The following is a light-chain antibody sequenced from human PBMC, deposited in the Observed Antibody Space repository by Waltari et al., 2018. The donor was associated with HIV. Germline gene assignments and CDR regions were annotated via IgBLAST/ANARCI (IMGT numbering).Light chain of an antibody. CDR1: QSVSSY. J-gene: IGKJ2*01. CDR2: DAS. V-gene: IGKV3-11*01. Sequence: DIVLTQSPATLSLSPRARATLSCSASQSVSSYLAWYQQKPGQAPRLLIYDASNRATGIPARFSGSGSGTDFTLTISSLEPEDFAVYYCQQRSNWPPYTFGQGTKLEIK. CDR3: QQRSNWPPYT.